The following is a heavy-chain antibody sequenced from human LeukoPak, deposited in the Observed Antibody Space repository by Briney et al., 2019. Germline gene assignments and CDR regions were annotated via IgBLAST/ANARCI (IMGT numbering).Heavy chain of an antibody. J-gene: IGHJ4*02. CDR2: IIPIFGTA. CDR1: GGTFSSYA. D-gene: IGHD2-2*03. V-gene: IGHV1-69*13. Sequence: ASVKVSCKASGGTFSSYAISWVRQAPGQGLEWMGGIIPIFGTANYAQKFQGRVTITADESTSTAYMELSSLRSEDTAVYYCAGGSGYCSSTSCYDFDYWGQGTLVTVSS. CDR3: AGGSGYCSSTSCYDFDY.